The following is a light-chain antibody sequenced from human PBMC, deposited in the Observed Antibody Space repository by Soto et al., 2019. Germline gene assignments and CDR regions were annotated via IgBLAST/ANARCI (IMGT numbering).Light chain of an antibody. J-gene: IGLJ1*01. CDR2: DVS. CDR1: SSDVGGYNY. CDR3: SSYTSSSSRV. Sequence: SVLAQPAPLSGSPGQSITLSCTGNSSDVGGYNYVSWYQQHPGKAPKLMIYDVSNRPSGVSNRFSGSKSGNTASLTISGLQAEDEADYYCSSYTSSSSRVFGTGTKVTVL. V-gene: IGLV2-14*01.